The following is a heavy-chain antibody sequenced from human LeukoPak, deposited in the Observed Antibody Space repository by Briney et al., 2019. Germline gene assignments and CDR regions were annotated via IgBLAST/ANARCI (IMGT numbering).Heavy chain of an antibody. D-gene: IGHD4-17*01. CDR1: GGSISSGSYY. V-gene: IGHV4-61*02. CDR3: ARGDNDYGDYEYFQH. Sequence: SETLSLTCTVSGGSISSGSYYWSWIRQPAGKGLEWIGRIYTSGSTNYNPSLKSRVTISVDTSKNQFSLKLSSVTAADTAVYYCARGDNDYGDYEYFQHWGQGTLVTVSS. CDR2: IYTSGST. J-gene: IGHJ1*01.